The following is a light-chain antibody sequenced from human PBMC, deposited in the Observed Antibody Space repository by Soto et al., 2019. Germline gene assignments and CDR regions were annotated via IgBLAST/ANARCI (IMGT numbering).Light chain of an antibody. CDR2: EVS. Sequence: QSVLTQPPSVSGSPGQSVTISCTGTSSDVGSYNRVSWYQQPPGTAPKVMIYEVSNRPSGVPDRFSGSKSGNTASLTISGLQPEDEADNYCNSTTSSNTYVFGTGTKVTIL. J-gene: IGLJ1*01. V-gene: IGLV2-18*02. CDR3: NSTTSSNTYV. CDR1: SSDVGSYNR.